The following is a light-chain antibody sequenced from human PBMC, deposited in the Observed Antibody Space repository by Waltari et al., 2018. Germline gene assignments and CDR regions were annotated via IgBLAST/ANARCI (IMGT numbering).Light chain of an antibody. CDR2: AAS. CDR1: QTISSY. J-gene: IGKJ5*01. CDR3: QQTFSTQTT. V-gene: IGKV1-39*01. Sequence: TCRSSQTISSYLNWYQQKPGKAPKFLIYAASSLRSGVPSRFSGSRSGTEFTLTISSLQPEDFATYYCQQTFSTQTTFGQRTRLELK.